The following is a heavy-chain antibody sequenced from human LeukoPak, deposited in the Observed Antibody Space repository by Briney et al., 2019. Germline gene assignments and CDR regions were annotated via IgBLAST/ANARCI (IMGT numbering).Heavy chain of an antibody. V-gene: IGHV1-69*04. Sequence: ASVKVSCKASGGTFSSYAISWVRQAPGQGLEWMGRIIPILGIANYAQKFQGRVTITADKSTSTAYMELSSLRSEDTAVYYCAREVVPAAISSIAAAGYAFDIWGQGQWSPSLQ. J-gene: IGHJ3*02. CDR3: AREVVPAAISSIAAAGYAFDI. CDR2: IIPILGIA. D-gene: IGHD2-2*01. CDR1: GGTFSSYA.